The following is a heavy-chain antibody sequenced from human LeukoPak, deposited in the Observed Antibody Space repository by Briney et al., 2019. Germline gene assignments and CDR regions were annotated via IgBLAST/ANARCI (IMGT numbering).Heavy chain of an antibody. J-gene: IGHJ5*02. CDR1: GGSISSGDYY. CDR2: IYYSGSI. Sequence: PSEALSLTCTVSGGSISSGDYYWSWIRQPPGKGLEWIGFIYYSGSISYNPSLKSRVTISLDTSKNYFSLKLTSVTAADTAMYYCARGDYYDSSGYYYHWGQGTLVTVSS. CDR3: ARGDYYDSSGYYYH. V-gene: IGHV4-30-4*08. D-gene: IGHD3-22*01.